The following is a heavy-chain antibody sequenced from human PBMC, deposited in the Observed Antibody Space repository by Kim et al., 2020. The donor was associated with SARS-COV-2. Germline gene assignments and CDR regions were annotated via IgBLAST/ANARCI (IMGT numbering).Heavy chain of an antibody. D-gene: IGHD3-22*01. CDR2: IYYSGST. CDR1: GGSISSYY. V-gene: IGHV4-59*01. Sequence: SETLSLTCTVSGGSISSYYWSWIRQPPGKGLEWIGYIYYSGSTNYNPSLKSRVTISVDTSKNQFSLKLSSVTAADTAVYYCARTPTYYYDSSGSNFDYWGQGTLVTVSS. J-gene: IGHJ4*02. CDR3: ARTPTYYYDSSGSNFDY.